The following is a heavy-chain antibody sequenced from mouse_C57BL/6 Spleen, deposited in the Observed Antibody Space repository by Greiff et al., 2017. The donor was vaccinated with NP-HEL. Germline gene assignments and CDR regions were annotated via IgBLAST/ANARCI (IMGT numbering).Heavy chain of an antibody. CDR3: ARNDYGYYYAMDY. CDR1: GYTFTDYY. D-gene: IGHD2-4*01. V-gene: IGHV1-76*01. J-gene: IGHJ4*01. CDR2: IYPGSGNT. Sequence: QVQLKESGAELVRPGASVKLSCKASGYTFTDYYINWVKQRPGQGLEWIARIYPGSGNTYYNEKFKGKATLTAEKSSSTAYMQLSSLTSEDSAVYFCARNDYGYYYAMDYWGQGTSVTVSS.